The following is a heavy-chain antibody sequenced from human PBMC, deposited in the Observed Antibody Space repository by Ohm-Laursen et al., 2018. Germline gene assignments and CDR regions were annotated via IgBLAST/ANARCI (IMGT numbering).Heavy chain of an antibody. CDR1: GDSINNYY. D-gene: IGHD4-23*01. V-gene: IGHV4-4*07. CDR2: ISSSGSS. J-gene: IGHJ3*01. Sequence: TLSLTCTVSGDSINNYYWSWIRQPAGKGLEWIGRISSSGSSNYNPSLKSRVTMSVDTSKNQFSLNLRSVTAADTAVHYCATFMTSRWVVFDVWGQGTMVTVSS. CDR3: ATFMTSRWVVFDV.